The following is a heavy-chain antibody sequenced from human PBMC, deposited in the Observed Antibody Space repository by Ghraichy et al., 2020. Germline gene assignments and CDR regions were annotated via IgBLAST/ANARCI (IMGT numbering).Heavy chain of an antibody. CDR1: GGSISSYY. D-gene: IGHD6-13*01. CDR3: ARDHESGSSWWGEDYYYYMDV. Sequence: SETLSLTCTVSGGSISSYYWSWIRQPPGKGLEWIGYIYYSGSTNYNPSLKSRVTISVDTSKNQFSLKLSSVTAADTAVYYCARDHESGSSWWGEDYYYYMDVWGKGTTVTVSS. V-gene: IGHV4-59*01. J-gene: IGHJ6*03. CDR2: IYYSGST.